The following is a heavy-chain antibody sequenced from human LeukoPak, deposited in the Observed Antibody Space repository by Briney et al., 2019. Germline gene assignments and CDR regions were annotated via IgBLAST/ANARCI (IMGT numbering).Heavy chain of an antibody. D-gene: IGHD6-13*01. V-gene: IGHV4-34*01. J-gene: IGHJ4*02. CDR3: ARRSSSQPPNY. CDR1: GGSFSGYY. CDR2: INHSGST. Sequence: SETLSLTCAVYGGSFSGYYWSWIRQPPGKGLEWIGEINHSGSTNYNPSLKSRVTISVDTSKNQFSLKLSSVTAADTAVYYCARRSSSQPPNYWGQGTLVTVSS.